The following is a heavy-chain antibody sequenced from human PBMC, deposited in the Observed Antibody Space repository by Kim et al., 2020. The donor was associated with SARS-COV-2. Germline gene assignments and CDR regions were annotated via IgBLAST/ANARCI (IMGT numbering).Heavy chain of an antibody. D-gene: IGHD3-10*01. CDR1: GYSFTSDW. Sequence: GESLKISCKGSGYSFTSDWISFVRDSGYRAVALRRSIWISYSDQTDNPFYQGHVTISADQSISTAYLQWSSLKASDTAMYYCARLKRAYYYGSGSLNWFDPWGQGTLVTVSS. CDR2: IWISYSDQ. V-gene: IGHV5-10-1*01. J-gene: IGHJ5*02. CDR3: ARLKRAYYYGSGSLNWFDP.